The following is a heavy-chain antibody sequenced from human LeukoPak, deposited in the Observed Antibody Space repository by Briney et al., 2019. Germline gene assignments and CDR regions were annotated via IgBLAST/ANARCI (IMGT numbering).Heavy chain of an antibody. CDR2: INPNSGGT. V-gene: IGHV1-2*02. D-gene: IGHD6-19*01. J-gene: IGHJ4*02. CDR3: ARSFHSSGWYYDY. Sequence: ASVKVSCKASGYTFTGYYMHWVRQAPGQGVEWMGWINPNSGGTNYAQKFQGRVTMTRDTSISTAYMELSRLRSDDTAVYYCARSFHSSGWYYDYWGQGTLVTVSS. CDR1: GYTFTGYY.